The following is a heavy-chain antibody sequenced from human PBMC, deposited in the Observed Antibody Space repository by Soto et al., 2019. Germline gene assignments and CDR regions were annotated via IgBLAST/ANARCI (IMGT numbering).Heavy chain of an antibody. D-gene: IGHD1-26*01. CDR1: GFTFSNYA. CDR3: AKALVGEVGATDY. CDR2: ITRTDST. V-gene: IGHV3-23*01. Sequence: GGSLRLSCTASGFTFSNYAMSWVRQAPGKGLEWVSAITRTDSTYYADSVKGRFTISRDNSRNTLYLQMNSLGAEDAALYYCAKALVGEVGATDYWGQGTLVTVYS. J-gene: IGHJ4*02.